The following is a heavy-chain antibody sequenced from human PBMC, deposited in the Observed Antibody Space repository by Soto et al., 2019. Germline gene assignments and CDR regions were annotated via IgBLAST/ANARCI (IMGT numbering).Heavy chain of an antibody. CDR2: ISASGRS. D-gene: IGHD1-26*01. Sequence: VQLQASGPGLVKPSETLSLTCTVSGGFIRTFYWSWIRQPAGKGLQSLGRISASGRSNYNPNLQSRVAMSIDTSKNQFSLRLNSLSAADTAVKFSAGRMGRYFDLCGRCTQVTVFS. V-gene: IGHV4-4*07. CDR1: GGFIRTFY. J-gene: IGHJ2*01. CDR3: AGRMGRYFDL.